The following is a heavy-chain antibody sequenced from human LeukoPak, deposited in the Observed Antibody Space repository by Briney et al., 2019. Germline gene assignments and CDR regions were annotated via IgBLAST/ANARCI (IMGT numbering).Heavy chain of an antibody. D-gene: IGHD3-10*01. J-gene: IGHJ5*02. Sequence: SETLSLTCAVNGGSLSGYSWSWIRHPPGKGLEWIGEINHSGSTNYNASLTSRVTISADTSQNQLSLKLRSVTAADTAVYYCARVYVSVVRGSWFDPWGQGTLVTVSS. CDR2: INHSGST. CDR1: GGSLSGYS. CDR3: ARVYVSVVRGSWFDP. V-gene: IGHV4-34*01.